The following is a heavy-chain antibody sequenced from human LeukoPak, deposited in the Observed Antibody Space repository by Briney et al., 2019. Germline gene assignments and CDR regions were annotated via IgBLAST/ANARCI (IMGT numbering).Heavy chain of an antibody. J-gene: IGHJ3*02. CDR1: GGSISSGGYS. CDR3: ARGGDILTERAFDI. Sequence: SQTLSLTCAVSGGSISSGGYSWSWLRQPPGKGLEWIAYTYHSGSTYYNPSLKSRVTISVDRSKNQFSLKLSSVTAADTAVYYCARGGDILTERAFDIWGQGTMVTVSS. D-gene: IGHD3-9*01. V-gene: IGHV4-30-2*01. CDR2: TYHSGST.